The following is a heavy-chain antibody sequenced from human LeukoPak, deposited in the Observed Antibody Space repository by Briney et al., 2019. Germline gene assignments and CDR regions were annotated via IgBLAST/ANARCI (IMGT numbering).Heavy chain of an antibody. J-gene: IGHJ4*02. CDR2: ISSDSTSFK. V-gene: IGHV3-21*04. CDR1: GFTFSTYH. D-gene: IGHD1-20*01. CDR3: ARGTNWSPLDFDY. Sequence: GGSLRFSCAASGFTFSTYHFHWVRQAPGKGLEWVSTISSDSTSFKYYAHSVQGRFTISRDNAQNSLYLQMNSLRAEDTAVYYCARGTNWSPLDFDYWGQGSLVTVSS.